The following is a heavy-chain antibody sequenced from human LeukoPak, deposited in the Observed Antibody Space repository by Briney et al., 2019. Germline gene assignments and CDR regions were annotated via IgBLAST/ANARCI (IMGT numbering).Heavy chain of an antibody. Sequence: ASVKVSCKASGYTFTGYYMHWVRQAPGQGLEWMGWINPNSGGTNYAGKFQGRVTMTRDTTTSTAYMDLSRLRSVDTAVYYCARSPHILTGENFDYWGQGTLVTVSS. CDR2: INPNSGGT. D-gene: IGHD3-9*01. V-gene: IGHV1-2*02. CDR1: GYTFTGYY. J-gene: IGHJ4*02. CDR3: ARSPHILTGENFDY.